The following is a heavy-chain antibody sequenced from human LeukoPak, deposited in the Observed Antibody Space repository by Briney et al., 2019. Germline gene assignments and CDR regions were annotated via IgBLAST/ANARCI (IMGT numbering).Heavy chain of an antibody. CDR1: GGTFSSYA. J-gene: IGHJ3*02. CDR3: ARDRHYYDSSGSRFDAFDI. V-gene: IGHV1-69*13. CDR2: IIPIFGTA. Sequence: ASVKVSCKASGGTFSSYAISWVRQAPGQGLEWMGGIIPIFGTANYAQKFQGRVTITADESTSTAYMELSSLRSEDTAVYYCARDRHYYDSSGSRFDAFDIWGQGTMVTVSS. D-gene: IGHD3-22*01.